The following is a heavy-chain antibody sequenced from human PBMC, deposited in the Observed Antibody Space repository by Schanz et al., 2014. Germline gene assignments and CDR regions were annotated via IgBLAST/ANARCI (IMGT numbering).Heavy chain of an antibody. CDR2: IYYSGST. Sequence: QVQLQESGPGLVKPSETLSLTCTVFGGSIRGYYWGWIRQPPGKGLEWIGYIYYSGSTNYNPSLGSRVPISVDTSKDRFSLKRGFVTAADTAVYYCARGGYCSRTSCYFKGGWFDPWGQGTLVTVSS. J-gene: IGHJ5*02. D-gene: IGHD2-2*01. V-gene: IGHV4-59*12. CDR1: GGSIRGYY. CDR3: ARGGYCSRTSCYFKGGWFDP.